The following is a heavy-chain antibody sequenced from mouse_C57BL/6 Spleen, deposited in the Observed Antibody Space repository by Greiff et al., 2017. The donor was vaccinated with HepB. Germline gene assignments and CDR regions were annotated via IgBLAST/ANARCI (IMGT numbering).Heavy chain of an antibody. V-gene: IGHV7-3*01. CDR2: IRNKANGYTT. J-gene: IGHJ4*01. D-gene: IGHD6-1*01. CDR1: GFTFTDYY. CDR3: ARYPTYYAMDY. Sequence: EVNVVESGGGLVQPGGSLSLSCAASGFTFTDYYMSWVRQPPGKALEWLGFIRNKANGYTTEYSASVKGRFTISRDNSQSILYLQMNALRAEDSATYYCARYPTYYAMDYWGQGTSVTVSS.